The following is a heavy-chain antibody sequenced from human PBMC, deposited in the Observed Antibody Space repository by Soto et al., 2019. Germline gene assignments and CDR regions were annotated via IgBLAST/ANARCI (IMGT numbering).Heavy chain of an antibody. V-gene: IGHV1-69*01. Sequence: QVQLVQSGAEVKKPGSSVKVSCKASGGTFSSYAISWVRQAPGQGLEWMGGIIPIFGTANYAQKFQGRVTITADESTSTAYMELSSMRSEDTAVYYCARVEGNYYDSSGYLHYWGQGTLVTVSS. CDR1: GGTFSSYA. D-gene: IGHD3-22*01. CDR3: ARVEGNYYDSSGYLHY. CDR2: IIPIFGTA. J-gene: IGHJ4*02.